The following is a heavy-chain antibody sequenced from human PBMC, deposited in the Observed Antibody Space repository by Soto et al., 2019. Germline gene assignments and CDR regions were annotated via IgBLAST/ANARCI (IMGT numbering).Heavy chain of an antibody. V-gene: IGHV1-3*01. CDR3: ARVVVAVAGTDYAFDI. Sequence: GASVKVSCKASGYTFTSYAMHWVRQAPGQRLEWMGWINAGNGNTKYSQKFQGRVTITRDTSASTAYMELSSLRSEDTAVYYCARVVVAVAGTDYAFDIWGQGTMVTVSS. CDR2: INAGNGNT. D-gene: IGHD6-19*01. CDR1: GYTFTSYA. J-gene: IGHJ3*02.